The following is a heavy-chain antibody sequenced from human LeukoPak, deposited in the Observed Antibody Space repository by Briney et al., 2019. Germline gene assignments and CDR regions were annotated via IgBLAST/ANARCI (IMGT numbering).Heavy chain of an antibody. Sequence: PGGSLRLSCAASGFTFSSYGMSWVRQAPGKGLEWVGRSRSKTNRYTTQYAASVKGRFTISRDDSKNSLYLQMNSLRAEDTAVYYCARDEDIGGDDAFDIWGQGTMVTVSS. J-gene: IGHJ3*02. CDR2: SRSKTNRYTT. D-gene: IGHD2-15*01. V-gene: IGHV3-72*01. CDR1: GFTFSSYG. CDR3: ARDEDIGGDDAFDI.